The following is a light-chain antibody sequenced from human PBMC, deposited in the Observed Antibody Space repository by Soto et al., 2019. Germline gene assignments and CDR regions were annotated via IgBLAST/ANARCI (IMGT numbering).Light chain of an antibody. CDR1: ENVYGN. Sequence: EILMTQSPVTLSVSPGERATLSCRASENVYGNVAWYQQKPGQAPRLLIYDASTRATDIPASFSGSGSGTEFTLTISSLQSADLAVYFCQHGRTFGQGTEVEIK. V-gene: IGKV3-15*01. CDR3: QHGRT. CDR2: DAS. J-gene: IGKJ1*01.